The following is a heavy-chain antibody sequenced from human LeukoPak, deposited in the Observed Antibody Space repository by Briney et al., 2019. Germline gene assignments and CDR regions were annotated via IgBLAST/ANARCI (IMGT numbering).Heavy chain of an antibody. V-gene: IGHV5-10-1*01. J-gene: IGHJ4*02. D-gene: IGHD2-15*01. CDR2: IDPSDPHT. CDR1: GFTLSDYW. Sequence: GESLRISCKGSGFTLSDYWITWVRQMPGKGLELVGRIDPSDPHTYYGPSFQGHVTISVDKSISTAYLQWGSLKASDTAMYYCARGYCTGGSCLDDYWGQGTLVTVSS. CDR3: ARGYCTGGSCLDDY.